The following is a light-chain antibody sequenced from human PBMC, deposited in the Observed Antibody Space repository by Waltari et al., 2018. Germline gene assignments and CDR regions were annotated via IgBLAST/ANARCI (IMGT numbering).Light chain of an antibody. CDR2: GDS. V-gene: IGLV1-40*01. J-gene: IGLJ1*01. CDR3: QSYDSSLSGYV. Sequence: QSVLTQPPSVSGAPGQRVTISCTGSSSNIGAGYGVHWYQQLPGTAPKVLIYGDSNRPSGVPDRISGSKSGTSASLVITGLQTEDEADYYCQSYDSSLSGYVFGTGTKVTVL. CDR1: SSNIGAGYG.